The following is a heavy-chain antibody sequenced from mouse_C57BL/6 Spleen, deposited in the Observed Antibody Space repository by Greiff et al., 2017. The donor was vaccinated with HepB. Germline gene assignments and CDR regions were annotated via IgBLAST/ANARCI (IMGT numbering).Heavy chain of an antibody. CDR1: GFTFTDYY. Sequence: EVQLVESGGGLVQPGGSLSLSCAASGFTFTDYYMSWVRQPPGKALEWLGFIRNKANGYTTEYSASVKGRFTISRDNSQSILYLQMNALRAEDSATYYCASGGTWYFDYWGQGTTLTVSS. J-gene: IGHJ2*01. D-gene: IGHD3-3*01. V-gene: IGHV7-3*01. CDR3: ASGGTWYFDY. CDR2: IRNKANGYTT.